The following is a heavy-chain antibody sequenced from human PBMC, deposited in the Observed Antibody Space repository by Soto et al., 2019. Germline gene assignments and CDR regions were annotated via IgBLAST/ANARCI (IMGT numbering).Heavy chain of an antibody. V-gene: IGHV4-59*01. J-gene: IGHJ5*02. D-gene: IGHD3-16*01. Sequence: PSETLSLTCTVSGGSISSYYCSWSRQPPGKGLEWIGYIYYSGSTNYNPSLKSRVTISVDTSKNQFSLKLSSVTAADTAVYYCARGGGYGSDWFDPWGQGTLVTVSS. CDR2: IYYSGST. CDR3: ARGGGYGSDWFDP. CDR1: GGSISSYY.